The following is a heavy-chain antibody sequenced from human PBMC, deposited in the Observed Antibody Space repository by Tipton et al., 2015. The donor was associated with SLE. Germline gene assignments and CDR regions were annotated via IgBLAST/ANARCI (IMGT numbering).Heavy chain of an antibody. CDR3: ARGGGDSVAAFDI. V-gene: IGHV4-59*01. CDR2: INFSGST. D-gene: IGHD2-21*01. J-gene: IGHJ3*02. CDR1: GGSFSGYH. Sequence: LRLSCAVYGGSFSGYHWTWIRQSPGKGLEWLGYINFSGSTNYNLSLKTRVTIPVDTSKRHFSLKLTSVTAADTAVYYCARGGGDSVAAFDIWGQGTLVTVSS.